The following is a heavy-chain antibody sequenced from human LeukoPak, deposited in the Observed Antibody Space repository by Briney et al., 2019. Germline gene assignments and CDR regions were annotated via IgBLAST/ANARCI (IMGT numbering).Heavy chain of an antibody. CDR2: IYYSGST. D-gene: IGHD2-21*01. CDR3: AREPYCGGDCAFDY. CDR1: GGFISSSSYY. V-gene: IGHV4-39*02. Sequence: SETLSLTRTVSGGFISSSSYYWGWIRQPPGKGLEWIGSIYYSGSTYYNPSLKSRVTISVDTSKNQFSLKLSSVTAADTAVYYCAREPYCGGDCAFDYWGQGTLVTVSS. J-gene: IGHJ4*02.